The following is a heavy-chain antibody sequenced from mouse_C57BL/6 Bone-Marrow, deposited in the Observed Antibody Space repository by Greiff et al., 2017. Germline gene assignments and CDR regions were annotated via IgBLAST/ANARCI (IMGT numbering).Heavy chain of an antibody. CDR2: ISSGGSYT. Sequence: EVMLVESGGDLVKPGGSLKLSCAASGFTFSSYGMSWVRQTPDKRLEWVATISSGGSYTYYPDSVKGRFTISRDNAKNTLYLQMSSLKSEDTAMYYCARQFITAGVADYWGQGTTLKVSS. V-gene: IGHV5-6*01. J-gene: IGHJ2*01. CDR1: GFTFSSYG. CDR3: ARQFITAGVADY. D-gene: IGHD1-1*01.